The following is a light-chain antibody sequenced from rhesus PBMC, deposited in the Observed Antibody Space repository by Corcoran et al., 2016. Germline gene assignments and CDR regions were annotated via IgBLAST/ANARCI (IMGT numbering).Light chain of an antibody. V-gene: IGKV2-104*02. CDR2: EVS. CDR3: MQGIEFPWT. Sequence: DIVMTQTPLSLPVTPGEPASISCRSSQSLLDSEDGNTYLDWYLQKPGQSPQLLIYEVSNRASGVPERFSGSGSDTDCTLKISRVEAEDVGVYYCMQGIEFPWTFGQGTKVEIK. J-gene: IGKJ1*01. CDR1: QSLLDSEDGNTY.